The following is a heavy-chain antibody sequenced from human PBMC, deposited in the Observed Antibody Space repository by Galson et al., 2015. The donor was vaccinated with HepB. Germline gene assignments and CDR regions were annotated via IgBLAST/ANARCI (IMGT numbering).Heavy chain of an antibody. V-gene: IGHV3-7*01. CDR1: GFTFSSYW. Sequence: SLRLSCAASGFTFSSYWMSWVRQAPGKGLEWVANIKQDGSEKYYVDSVKGRFTISRDNAKNSLYLQMNSLRAEDTAVYYCAREEAVVAYSSSWYGGTSYCYYYMDVWGKGTTVTVSS. D-gene: IGHD6-13*01. J-gene: IGHJ6*03. CDR3: AREEAVVAYSSSWYGGTSYCYYYMDV. CDR2: IKQDGSEK.